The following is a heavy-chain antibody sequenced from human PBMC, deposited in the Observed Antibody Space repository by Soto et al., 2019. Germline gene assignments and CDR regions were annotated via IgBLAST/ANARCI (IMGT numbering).Heavy chain of an antibody. CDR2: IYYSGST. V-gene: IGHV4-59*01. CDR3: ARQKSSWYGGYYYYGMDV. Sequence: AETLSLTCTVYVGSISSYYWSWIRRPPGKGLEWIGYIYYSGSTNYNPSLKSRVTISVDTSKNQFSLKLSSVTAADTAVYYCARQKSSWYGGYYYYGMDVWGQGTTVTVSS. CDR1: VGSISSYY. D-gene: IGHD6-13*01. J-gene: IGHJ6*02.